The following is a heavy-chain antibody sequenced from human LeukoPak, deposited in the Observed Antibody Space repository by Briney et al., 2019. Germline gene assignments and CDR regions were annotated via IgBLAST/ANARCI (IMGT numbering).Heavy chain of an antibody. J-gene: IGHJ4*02. CDR2: IYYSGST. D-gene: IGHD6-13*01. V-gene: IGHV4-39*01. CDR3: AGYSSSWYFDY. Sequence: SDTLSLTCTVSGDSISSSSYYWGWIRQPPGKGLEWIGSIYYSGSTYYNPSLKSRVTISVDTSKNQFSLKLSSVTAADTAVYYCAGYSSSWYFDYWGQGTLVTVSS. CDR1: GDSISSSSYY.